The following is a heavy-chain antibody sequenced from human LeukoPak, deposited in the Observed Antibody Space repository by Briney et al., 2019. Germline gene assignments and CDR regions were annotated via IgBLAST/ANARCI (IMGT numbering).Heavy chain of an antibody. V-gene: IGHV5-51*01. CDR2: IYPGDSDT. Sequence: GESLKISCKGSGYSFTSYWIGWVRQMPGKGLEWMGVIYPGDSDTRYSPSFQGQVTISAESISTAYLQWSNLKASGTAMYYCARLLGGGFDYWGQGTLVTVSS. J-gene: IGHJ4*02. CDR1: GYSFTSYW. CDR3: ARLLGGGFDY.